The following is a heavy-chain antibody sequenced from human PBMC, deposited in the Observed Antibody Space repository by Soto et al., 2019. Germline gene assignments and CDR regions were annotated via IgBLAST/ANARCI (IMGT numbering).Heavy chain of an antibody. V-gene: IGHV3-33*01. CDR3: ARDTPPHAVYYYYGMDV. D-gene: IGHD2-2*01. J-gene: IGHJ6*02. CDR1: GFTFSSYG. Sequence: GGSLRLSCAASGFTFSSYGMHWVRQAPGKGLEWVAVIWYDGSNKYYADSVKGRFTISRDNSKNTLYLQMNSLRAEDTAVYYCARDTPPHAVYYYYGMDVWGQGTTVTVSS. CDR2: IWYDGSNK.